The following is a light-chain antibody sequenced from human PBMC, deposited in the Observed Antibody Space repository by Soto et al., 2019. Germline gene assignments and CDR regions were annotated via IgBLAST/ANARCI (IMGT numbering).Light chain of an antibody. CDR2: GAS. CDR3: HQYGSSSWT. Sequence: EIVLTQPPDTLSLSPGERASLSRRASQSVRSERLAWYQQKPGQAPRLLIYGASSRATGIPDRFSGSGSGTDFTLTISRLEPEDFAVYYCHQYGSSSWTFGQGTKVDIK. V-gene: IGKV3-20*01. J-gene: IGKJ1*01. CDR1: QSVRSER.